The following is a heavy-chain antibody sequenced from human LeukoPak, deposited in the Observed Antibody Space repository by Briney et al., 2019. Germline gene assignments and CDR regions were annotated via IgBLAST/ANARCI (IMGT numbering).Heavy chain of an antibody. CDR1: GDSINNYH. V-gene: IGHV4-59*08. D-gene: IGHD3-10*01. Sequence: SETLSLTCTVSGDSINNYHWSWIRQPPGKGLEWIGYIYYSGSTNYNPSLKSRVTLSVDTSKNQFSLKLSSVTAADTAFYYRARLEVRGSRFEYWGQGILVTVSS. CDR2: IYYSGST. J-gene: IGHJ4*02. CDR3: ARLEVRGSRFEY.